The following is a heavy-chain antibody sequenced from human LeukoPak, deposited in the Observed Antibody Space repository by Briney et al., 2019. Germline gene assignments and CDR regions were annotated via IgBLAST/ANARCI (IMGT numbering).Heavy chain of an antibody. CDR1: GGSISSSSYY. V-gene: IGHV4-39*01. D-gene: IGHD6-19*01. CDR3: ASRPPTYSSGWYYFDY. J-gene: IGHJ4*02. Sequence: SETLSLTCTVSGGSISSSSYYWGWIRQPPGKGLEWIVSIYYSGSTYYNPSLKSRVTISVDTSKNQFSLKLSSVTAADTAVYYCASRPPTYSSGWYYFDYWGQGTLVTVSS. CDR2: IYYSGST.